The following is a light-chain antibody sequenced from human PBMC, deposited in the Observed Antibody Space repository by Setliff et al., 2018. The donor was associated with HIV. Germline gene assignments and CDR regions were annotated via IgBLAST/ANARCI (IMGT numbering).Light chain of an antibody. J-gene: IGLJ1*01. V-gene: IGLV2-23*01. CDR1: SNDVGRYDL. Sequence: SVLTQPASVSGSPGQSITISCTGTSNDVGRYDLVSWYQQHPARAPKLIIYQSTRRPSGVSNRFSGSKSGNVASLTISGLQAEDEADYYCCSYAGAYSFGVFGTGTKVTVL. CDR3: CSYAGAYSFGV. CDR2: QST.